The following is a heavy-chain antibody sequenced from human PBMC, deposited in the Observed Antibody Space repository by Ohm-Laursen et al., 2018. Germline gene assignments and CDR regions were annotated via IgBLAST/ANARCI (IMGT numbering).Heavy chain of an antibody. Sequence: SLRLSCAASGFTFSSYSMNWVRQAPGKGLEWVSGISGSGGTTYYADSVKGRFTISRDNSKNTLYLQLNSLRAEDTAVYYCAKMRSGYTLIDYWGQGTLVTVSS. J-gene: IGHJ4*02. CDR3: AKMRSGYTLIDY. D-gene: IGHD3-22*01. CDR2: ISGSGGTT. V-gene: IGHV3-23*01. CDR1: GFTFSSYS.